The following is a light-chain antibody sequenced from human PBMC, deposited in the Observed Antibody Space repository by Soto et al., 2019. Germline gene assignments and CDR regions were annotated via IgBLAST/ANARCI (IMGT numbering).Light chain of an antibody. Sequence: QSALTQPASVSGSPGQSITISCTGTSSDVGSYNLVSWYQQHPGKAPKLMIYEGSKRPSGVSNRFSGSKSGNMASLTISGPQAEDEADYYCCSYAGSSTWVFGGGTKLTVL. CDR2: EGS. J-gene: IGLJ3*02. V-gene: IGLV2-23*01. CDR3: CSYAGSSTWV. CDR1: SSDVGSYNL.